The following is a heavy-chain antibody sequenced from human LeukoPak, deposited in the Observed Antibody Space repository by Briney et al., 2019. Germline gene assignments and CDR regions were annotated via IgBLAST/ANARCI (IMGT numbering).Heavy chain of an antibody. CDR3: ARHSCYDS. J-gene: IGHJ4*02. CDR2: IYAGDSST. V-gene: IGHV5-51*01. Sequence: GESLKISCKGSGFTLSTYSFAWVRQMPGKGLERMGVIYAGDSSTRYSPSFQGQVTISVDKSISTAYLQWSSLKASDSAIYYCARHSCYDSWGQGTLVTVSS. CDR1: GFTLSTYS. D-gene: IGHD3-16*01.